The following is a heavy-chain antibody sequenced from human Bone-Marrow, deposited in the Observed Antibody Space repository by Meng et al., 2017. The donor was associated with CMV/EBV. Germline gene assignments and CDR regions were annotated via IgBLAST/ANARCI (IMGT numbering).Heavy chain of an antibody. D-gene: IGHD2-2*02. V-gene: IGHV3-23*01. CDR1: GFTFSSYA. Sequence: GESLKISCAASGFTFSSYAMSWVRQAPGKGLEWVSAISGSGGSTYYADSVKGRFTISRDNSKNTLYLQMNSLRAEDTAVYYCAKGNDIVVVPAAIRVPDFDYWGQGTLVPVSS. J-gene: IGHJ4*02. CDR2: ISGSGGST. CDR3: AKGNDIVVVPAAIRVPDFDY.